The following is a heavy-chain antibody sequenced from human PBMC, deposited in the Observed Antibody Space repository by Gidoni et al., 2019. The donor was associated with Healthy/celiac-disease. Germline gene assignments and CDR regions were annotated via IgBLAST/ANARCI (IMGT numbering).Heavy chain of an antibody. D-gene: IGHD1-26*01. V-gene: IGHV3-9*01. Sequence: EVQLVESGGGLVQPGRSLRLSCAASGFTFDDYAMHWVRQAPGKGLEWVSGISWNSGSIGYADSVKGRFTISRDNAKNSLYLQMNSLRAEDTALYYCAKDNASEPYWYFDLWGRGTLVTVSS. CDR2: ISWNSGSI. CDR3: AKDNASEPYWYFDL. J-gene: IGHJ2*01. CDR1: GFTFDDYA.